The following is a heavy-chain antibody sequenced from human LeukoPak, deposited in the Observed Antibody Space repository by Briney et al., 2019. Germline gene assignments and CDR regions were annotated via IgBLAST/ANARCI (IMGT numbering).Heavy chain of an antibody. D-gene: IGHD2-2*01. V-gene: IGHV1-2*02. J-gene: IGHJ4*02. CDR2: INPNSGGT. CDR3: ARDQNDPHDKRPAAMNY. Sequence: GASVKVSCKASGYTFSNYGISWVRQAPGQGLEWMGWINPNSGGTNYAQKFQGRVTMTRDTSISTAYMELSRLRSDDTAVYYCARDQNDPHDKRPAAMNYWGQGTLVTVSS. CDR1: GYTFSNYG.